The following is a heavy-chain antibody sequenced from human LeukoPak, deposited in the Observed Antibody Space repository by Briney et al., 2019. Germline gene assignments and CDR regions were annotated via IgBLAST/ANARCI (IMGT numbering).Heavy chain of an antibody. D-gene: IGHD4-17*01. Sequence: GGSLRLSCAASGFTFSSVWMSWVRQAPGKGLEWVSHIKQDGSEKYYVDSVKGRFTISRDNAKNSLYLQMNSLRAEDTAVYYCARDFLGRDYGDQGYYYYGMDVWGQGTTVTVSS. CDR1: GFTFSSVW. J-gene: IGHJ6*02. CDR3: ARDFLGRDYGDQGYYYYGMDV. CDR2: IKQDGSEK. V-gene: IGHV3-7*01.